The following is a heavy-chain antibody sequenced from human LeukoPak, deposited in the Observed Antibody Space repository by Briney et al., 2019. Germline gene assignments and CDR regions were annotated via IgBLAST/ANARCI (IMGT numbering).Heavy chain of an antibody. J-gene: IGHJ6*03. CDR3: ARGRDYGAWESYYYYYYMDV. CDR2: TNPNSGGT. V-gene: IGHV1-2*02. CDR1: GYTFTSYG. D-gene: IGHD4-17*01. Sequence: GASVKVSCKASGYTFTSYGISWVRQAPGQGLEWMGWTNPNSGGTNYAQKFPGRVTMTRDTSISTAYMELSRLRSDDTALYYCARGRDYGAWESYYYYYYMDVWGKGTTVTVSS.